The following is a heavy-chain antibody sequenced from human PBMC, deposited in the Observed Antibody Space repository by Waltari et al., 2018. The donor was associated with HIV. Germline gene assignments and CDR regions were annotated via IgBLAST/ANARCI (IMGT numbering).Heavy chain of an antibody. D-gene: IGHD4-4*01. CDR2: IYYSGST. CDR1: GGSISSSSYY. Sequence: QLQLQESGPGLVKPSETLSLTCTVSGGSISSSSYYWGWIRQPPGKGLEWIGSIYYSGSTYYNPSLKSRVTISVDTSKNQFSLKLSSVTAADTAVYYCARLFWNSNYGYYYYYGMDVWGQGTTVTVSS. V-gene: IGHV4-39*01. CDR3: ARLFWNSNYGYYYYYGMDV. J-gene: IGHJ6*02.